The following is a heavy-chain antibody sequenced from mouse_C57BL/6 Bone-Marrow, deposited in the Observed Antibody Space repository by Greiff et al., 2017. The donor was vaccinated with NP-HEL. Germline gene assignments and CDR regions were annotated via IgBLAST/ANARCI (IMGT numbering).Heavy chain of an antibody. Sequence: VQLKESGAELVRPGASVKLSCTASGFNIKDYYMHWVKQRPEQGLEWIGRIDPEDGDTEYAPKFQGKATMTADTSSNTAYLQLSSLTSEDTAVYYCTAYYGSHYYAMDYWGQGTSVTVSS. CDR3: TAYYGSHYYAMDY. J-gene: IGHJ4*01. D-gene: IGHD1-1*01. CDR1: GFNIKDYY. CDR2: IDPEDGDT. V-gene: IGHV14-1*01.